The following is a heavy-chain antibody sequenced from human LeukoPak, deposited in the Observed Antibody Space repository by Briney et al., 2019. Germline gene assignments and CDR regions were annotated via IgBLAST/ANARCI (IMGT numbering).Heavy chain of an antibody. CDR3: ARGGVLEWLSFFDY. Sequence: PGGSLRLSCAASGFTFSSYSMNWVRQAPGKGLEWVSYISSSSSTIYYADSVKGRFTISRDNAKNSLYLQMNSLRAEDTAVYYCARGGVLEWLSFFDYWGQGTLVTVSS. D-gene: IGHD3-3*01. CDR2: ISSSSSTI. V-gene: IGHV3-48*04. J-gene: IGHJ4*02. CDR1: GFTFSSYS.